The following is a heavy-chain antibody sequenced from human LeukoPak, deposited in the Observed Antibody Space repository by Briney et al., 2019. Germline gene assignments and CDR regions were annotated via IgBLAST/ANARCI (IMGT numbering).Heavy chain of an antibody. D-gene: IGHD3-16*01. CDR3: ARHVDDYVSEIDY. CDR2: IYYSGST. V-gene: IGHV4-39*01. Sequence: GSLRLSCAASGFTFSSYAMSWVRQPPGKGLEWIGSIYYSGSTYYNPSLKSRVTISVDTSKNQFSLKLSSVTAADTAVYYCARHVDDYVSEIDYWGQGTLVTVSS. J-gene: IGHJ4*02. CDR1: GFTFSSYA.